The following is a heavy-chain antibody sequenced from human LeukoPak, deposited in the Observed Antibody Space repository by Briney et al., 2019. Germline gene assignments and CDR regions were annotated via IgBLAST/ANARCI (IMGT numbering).Heavy chain of an antibody. CDR2: IHWNGGST. CDR3: AREYSYGYWLDY. J-gene: IGHJ4*02. D-gene: IGHD5-18*01. V-gene: IGHV3-20*04. Sequence: GGSLSLSCAASGFTFEVYVMIWVRQAPGKRLEGGFGIHWNGGSTGYADSVKGRFTISRDNAKNSLYLQMNSLRAEDTALYYCAREYSYGYWLDYWGQGTLVTVPS. CDR1: GFTFEVYV.